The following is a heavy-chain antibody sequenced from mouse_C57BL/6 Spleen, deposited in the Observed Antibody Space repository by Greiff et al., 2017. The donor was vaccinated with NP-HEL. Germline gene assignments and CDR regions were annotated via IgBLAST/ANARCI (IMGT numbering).Heavy chain of an antibody. CDR1: GYTFTSYW. D-gene: IGHD2-4*01. Sequence: QVQLQQPGAELVKPGASVKLSCKASGYTFTSYWMQWVKQRPGQGLEWIGEIDPSDSYTNYNQKFKGKATLTVDTSSSTAYMQLSSLTSEDSAVYYCARWGYDYDSFFDYWGQGTTLTVSS. V-gene: IGHV1-50*01. CDR3: ARWGYDYDSFFDY. CDR2: IDPSDSYT. J-gene: IGHJ2*01.